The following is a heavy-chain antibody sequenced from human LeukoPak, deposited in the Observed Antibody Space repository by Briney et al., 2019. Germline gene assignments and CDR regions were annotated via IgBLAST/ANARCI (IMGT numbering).Heavy chain of an antibody. CDR2: ISSSSSYI. D-gene: IGHD3-9*01. Sequence: GGSLRLSCAASGFTFSSYSMNWVRQAPGKGLEWVSSISSSSSYIYYADSVKGRFTISRDNAKNSLYLQMNSLRAEDTAVYYCSVFDWLFPGDYYYGMDVWGQGTTVTVSS. CDR3: SVFDWLFPGDYYYGMDV. V-gene: IGHV3-21*01. J-gene: IGHJ6*02. CDR1: GFTFSSYS.